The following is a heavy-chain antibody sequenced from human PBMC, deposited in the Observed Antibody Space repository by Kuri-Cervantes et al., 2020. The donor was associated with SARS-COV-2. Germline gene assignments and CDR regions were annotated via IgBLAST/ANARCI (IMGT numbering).Heavy chain of an antibody. J-gene: IGHJ6*02. D-gene: IGHD2-8*01. Sequence: GESLKISCAASGFTFRSYAMTWVRQAPGKGLEWVSVISGSGETIHYADSVQGRFTISRDNSKKMLYLQMKSLRAVDTATYYCALEIMSFFGMDVWGQGTTVTVSS. V-gene: IGHV3-23*01. CDR3: ALEIMSFFGMDV. CDR1: GFTFRSYA. CDR2: ISGSGETI.